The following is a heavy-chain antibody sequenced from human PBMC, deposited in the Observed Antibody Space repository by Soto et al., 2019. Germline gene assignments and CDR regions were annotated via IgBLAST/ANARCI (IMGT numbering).Heavy chain of an antibody. Sequence: ASVKVSCKASGYTFTDYAIHWVRQAPGQGLEWMGRINVGNGNTGYSRKFQGRVTNARDMSANTAYIEVTSLTSEDTAIYYCAREGAHYTPLDHWGQGTLVTVSS. V-gene: IGHV1-3*01. CDR1: GYTFTDYA. D-gene: IGHD2-15*01. J-gene: IGHJ4*02. CDR3: AREGAHYTPLDH. CDR2: INVGNGNT.